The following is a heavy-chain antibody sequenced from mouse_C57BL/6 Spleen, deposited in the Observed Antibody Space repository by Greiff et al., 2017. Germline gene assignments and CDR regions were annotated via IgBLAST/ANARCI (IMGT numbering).Heavy chain of an antibody. Sequence: ESGAELVRPGASVTLSCKASGYTFTDYEMHWVKQTPVHGLEWIGTIDPETGGTAYNQKFKGKAILTADKSSSTAYMELRSLTYEDSAVYYCTTPDSYYAMDYWGQGTSVTVSS. CDR1: GYTFTDYE. CDR3: TTPDSYYAMDY. D-gene: IGHD3-2*02. CDR2: IDPETGGT. J-gene: IGHJ4*01. V-gene: IGHV1-15*01.